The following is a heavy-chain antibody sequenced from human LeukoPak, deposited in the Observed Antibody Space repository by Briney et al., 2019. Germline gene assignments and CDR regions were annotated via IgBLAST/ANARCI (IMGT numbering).Heavy chain of an antibody. CDR3: ARAHGFLAYCGGDCYSKAFDI. J-gene: IGHJ3*02. CDR1: GFTFSSYS. Sequence: PGGSLRLSCAASGFTFSSYSMNWVRQAPGKGLEWVSYISSSSTTIYYADSVKGRFTISRDNAKNSLYLQMNSLRAEDTAVYYCARAHGFLAYCGGDCYSKAFDIWGQGTMVTVSS. V-gene: IGHV3-48*01. D-gene: IGHD2-21*02. CDR2: ISSSSTTI.